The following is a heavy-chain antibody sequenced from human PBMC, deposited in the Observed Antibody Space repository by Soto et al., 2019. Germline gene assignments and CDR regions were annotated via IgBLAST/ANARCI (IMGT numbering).Heavy chain of an antibody. J-gene: IGHJ3*02. CDR1: GYTFTSYG. CDR2: ISAYNGNT. D-gene: IGHD1-1*01. CDR3: ARDSAYNWNDVTAFDI. V-gene: IGHV1-18*04. Sequence: QVQLVQSGAEVKKPGASVKVSCKASGYTFTSYGISWVRQAPGQGLEWMGWISAYNGNTNYAQKLQGRVTMTTDTSTSTADMELRSLRSDDTAVYYCARDSAYNWNDVTAFDIWGQGTMVTVSS.